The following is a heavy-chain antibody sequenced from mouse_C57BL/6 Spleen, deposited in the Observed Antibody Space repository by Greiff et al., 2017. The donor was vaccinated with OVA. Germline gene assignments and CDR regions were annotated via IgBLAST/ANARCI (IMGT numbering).Heavy chain of an antibody. CDR3: TTGGLGAY. J-gene: IGHJ3*01. D-gene: IGHD2-4*01. CDR1: GFNIKDDY. Sequence: EVQLVESGAELVRPGASVKLSCTASGFNIKDDYMHWVKQRPEQGLEWIGWIDPENGDTEYAAKFQGKATITADTSSNTAYLQLSSLTSEDTAVYYCTTGGLGAYWGQGTLVTVSA. CDR2: IDPENGDT. V-gene: IGHV14-4*01.